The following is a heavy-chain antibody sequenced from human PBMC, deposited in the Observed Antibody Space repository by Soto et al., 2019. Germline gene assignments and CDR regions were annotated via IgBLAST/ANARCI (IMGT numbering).Heavy chain of an antibody. CDR2: INPSGGST. D-gene: IGHD3-10*01. CDR3: ARSTTYYYGSGGQRYFDY. V-gene: IGHV1-46*01. J-gene: IGHJ4*02. CDR1: GYTFTSYY. Sequence: ASVKVSCKASGYTFTSYYMHWVRQAPAQGLEWMGIINPSGGSTSYAQKFQRRVTMTRDTSTSTVYMELSSLRSEDTAVYYCARSTTYYYGSGGQRYFDYWGQGTLVTVSS.